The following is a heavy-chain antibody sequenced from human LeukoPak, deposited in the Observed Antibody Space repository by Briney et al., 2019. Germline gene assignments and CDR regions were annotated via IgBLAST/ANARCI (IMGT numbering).Heavy chain of an antibody. J-gene: IGHJ4*02. CDR2: IIPIFGTA. D-gene: IGHD6-19*01. V-gene: IGHV1-69*13. CDR3: AKAIGVGGWRYYFDY. Sequence: SVKVSCKASGGTFSSYAISWVRQAPGQGLEWMGGIIPIFGTANYAQKFQGRVTITADESTSTAYMELSSLRSEDTAVYYCAKAIGVGGWRYYFDYWGQGTQVTVSS. CDR1: GGTFSSYA.